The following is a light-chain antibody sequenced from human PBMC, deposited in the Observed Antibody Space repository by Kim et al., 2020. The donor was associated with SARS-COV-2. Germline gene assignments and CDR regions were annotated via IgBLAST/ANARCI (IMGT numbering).Light chain of an antibody. Sequence: QPVLTQSPSASASLGASVKLTCTLSSGHSSYAIAWHQQQPEKGPRYLMKVNSDGSHSKGDGIPDRFSGSSSGAERYVTISSLQSEDEAEYYCQTCDSGIRVFGGGTQLTVL. CDR3: QTCDSGIRV. CDR2: VNSDGSH. CDR1: SGHSSYA. V-gene: IGLV4-69*01. J-gene: IGLJ2*01.